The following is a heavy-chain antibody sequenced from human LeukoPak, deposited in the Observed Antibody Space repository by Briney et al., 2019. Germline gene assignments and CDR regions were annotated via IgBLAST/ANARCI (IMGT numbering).Heavy chain of an antibody. Sequence: ASVKVSCKASGYTFTSYGISWVRQAPGQGLEWMGWISAYNGNTNYAQKLQARVTKTTDTSTSTAYMELRSLRSDDTAVYYCARGRRTVTTHYGCDYWGQGTLVTVSS. V-gene: IGHV1-18*01. CDR1: GYTFTSYG. CDR3: ARGRRTVTTHYGCDY. J-gene: IGHJ4*02. CDR2: ISAYNGNT. D-gene: IGHD4-17*01.